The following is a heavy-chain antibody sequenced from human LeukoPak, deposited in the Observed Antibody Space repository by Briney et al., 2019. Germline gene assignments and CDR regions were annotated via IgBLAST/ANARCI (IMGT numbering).Heavy chain of an antibody. CDR1: VYTFTSYG. D-gene: IGHD3-9*01. Sequence: ASVKVSCKASVYTFTSYGISWVRQAPGQGLEWMGGVSAYNGNTNYAQKLQGRVTMTTETSTTTAYMELRGLRSDETAVYYCAREQRPLFHILTGYSVFYYYYYIDVWGKGTTVTVSS. V-gene: IGHV1-18*01. J-gene: IGHJ6*03. CDR3: AREQRPLFHILTGYSVFYYYYYIDV. CDR2: VSAYNGNT.